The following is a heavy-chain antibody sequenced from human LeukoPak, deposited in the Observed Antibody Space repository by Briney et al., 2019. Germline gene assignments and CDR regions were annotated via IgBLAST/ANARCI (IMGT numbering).Heavy chain of an antibody. CDR1: GGSISSSSYY. V-gene: IGHV4-39*07. CDR2: IYYSGST. CDR3: ARAVVVIGADI. D-gene: IGHD3-22*01. Sequence: PSETPSLTCTVSGGSISSSSYYWGWIRQPPGKGLEWIGSIYYSGSTYYNPSLKSRVTISVDTSKNQFSLKLSSVTAADTAVYYCARAVVVIGADIWGQGTMVTVSS. J-gene: IGHJ3*02.